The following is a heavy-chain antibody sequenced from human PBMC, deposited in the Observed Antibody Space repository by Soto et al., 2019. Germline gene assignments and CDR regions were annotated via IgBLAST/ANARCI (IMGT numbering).Heavy chain of an antibody. CDR2: INPSGGST. CDR3: ARVESDCSGGSCYPDSGSFDY. Sequence: ASVKVSCKASGYTFTSYYMHWVRQAPGQGLEWMGIINPSGGSTSYAQKFQGRVTMTRDTSTSTVYMELSSLRSEDTAVYYCARVESDCSGGSCYPDSGSFDYWGQGTLVTVSS. D-gene: IGHD2-15*01. J-gene: IGHJ4*02. CDR1: GYTFTSYY. V-gene: IGHV1-46*03.